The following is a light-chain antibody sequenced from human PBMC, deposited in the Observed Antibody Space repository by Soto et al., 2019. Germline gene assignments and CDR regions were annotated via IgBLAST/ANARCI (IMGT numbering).Light chain of an antibody. J-gene: IGLJ6*01. V-gene: IGLV2-14*01. CDR3: SSYTSSITLM. Sequence: QSALTQPASVSGSPGQSITISCTGTSSDVGDYNYVSWYQQHPGKAPKLLIYEVIKRPSGVSSRFSVSKSGNTASLTISGLQAEDEADYYCSSYTSSITLMFGGGTKVTVL. CDR2: EVI. CDR1: SSDVGDYNY.